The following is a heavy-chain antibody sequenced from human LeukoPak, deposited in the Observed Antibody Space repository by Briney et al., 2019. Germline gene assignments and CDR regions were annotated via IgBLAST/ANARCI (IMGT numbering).Heavy chain of an antibody. D-gene: IGHD6-6*01. Sequence: ASVKVSCKASGYTFTGYYMHWVRQAPGQGLEWMGWINPNSGGTNYAQKFQGRVTMTRDTSISTAYMELSRLRSDDTAVYYCARDEEYSSSSATDYWGQGTLVTVSS. V-gene: IGHV1-2*02. CDR1: GYTFTGYY. CDR3: ARDEEYSSSSATDY. CDR2: INPNSGGT. J-gene: IGHJ4*02.